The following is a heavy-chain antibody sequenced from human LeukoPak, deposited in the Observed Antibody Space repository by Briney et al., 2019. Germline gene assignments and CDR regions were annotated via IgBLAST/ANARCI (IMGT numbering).Heavy chain of an antibody. J-gene: IGHJ6*03. D-gene: IGHD2-21*02. V-gene: IGHV5-51*01. CDR1: GYSFTSYW. Sequence: GESLKISCKGSGYSFTSYWIGWVRQMPGKGLEWMGIIYPGDSDTRYSPSFQGQVTISADKSISTAYLQWSSLKASDTAMYYCARHIVVVTAINYYYYMDVWGKGTTVTASS. CDR2: IYPGDSDT. CDR3: ARHIVVVTAINYYYYMDV.